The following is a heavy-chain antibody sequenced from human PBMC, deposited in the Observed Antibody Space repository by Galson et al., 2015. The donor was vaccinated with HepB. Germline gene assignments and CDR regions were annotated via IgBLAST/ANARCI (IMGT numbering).Heavy chain of an antibody. D-gene: IGHD4-17*01. Sequence: QVQLWESGPGLVKPSETLSLTCTVSGGSISSYYWNWIRQPPGKGLEWIGHIYDSGSTNYNPSLKSRVTLSVDTSNNHFALKLTSVTAADTAVYYCARGHAYGAYVPAYWGQGTLVTVSS. CDR1: GGSISSYY. CDR2: IYDSGST. CDR3: ARGHAYGAYVPAY. J-gene: IGHJ4*02. V-gene: IGHV4-59*01.